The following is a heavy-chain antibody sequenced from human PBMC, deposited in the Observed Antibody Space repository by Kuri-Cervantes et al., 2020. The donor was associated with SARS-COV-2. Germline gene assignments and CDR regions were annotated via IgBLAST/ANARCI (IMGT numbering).Heavy chain of an antibody. J-gene: IGHJ6*02. Sequence: SCAISVDSVSSNSAAWNWIRQSPSRGLEWLGRTFYRSKWYNDYAVSVKSRITINPDTSKNQFSLQLNSVTPEDTAVYYCARDRDLAGGMDVWGQGTAVTVSS. CDR2: TFYRSKWYN. V-gene: IGHV6-1*01. D-gene: IGHD6-13*01. CDR1: VDSVSSNSAA. CDR3: ARDRDLAGGMDV.